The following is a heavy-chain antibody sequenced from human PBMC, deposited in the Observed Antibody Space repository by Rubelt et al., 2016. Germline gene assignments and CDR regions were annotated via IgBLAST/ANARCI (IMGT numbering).Heavy chain of an antibody. CDR3: ARAIFAVVTKYYYGMDV. CDR2: VYYIGTT. J-gene: IGHJ6*02. CDR1: GGSINNYF. Sequence: QVRLQESGPRLVKPSETLSLTCTVSGGSINNYFWNWIRQPPGKGLEWIGYVYYIGTTMYNPSLKSRVTISVDTSKNQFYLKLSAVTAADTAVDYGARAIFAVVTKYYYGMDVWGQGTTVTVSS. D-gene: IGHD3-3*01. V-gene: IGHV4-59*01.